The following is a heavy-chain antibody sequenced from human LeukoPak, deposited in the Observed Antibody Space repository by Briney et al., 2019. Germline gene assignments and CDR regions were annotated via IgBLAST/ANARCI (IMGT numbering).Heavy chain of an antibody. CDR3: AREPGGYYDSSGFLDD. CDR2: INSDGTIA. D-gene: IGHD3-22*01. Sequence: GGSLRLSCAASGFTFSSYAMSWVRQAPGRGLVWVSRINSDGTIANYADSVKDRFTISRDTAQSTLYLQMNSLRVDDTAIYYCAREPGGYYDSSGFLDDWGQGTLVTVSS. V-gene: IGHV3-74*01. CDR1: GFTFSSYA. J-gene: IGHJ4*02.